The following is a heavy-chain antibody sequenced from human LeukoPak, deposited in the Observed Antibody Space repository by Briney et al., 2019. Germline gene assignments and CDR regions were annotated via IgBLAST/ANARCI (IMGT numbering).Heavy chain of an antibody. CDR2: ISAYNGNT. J-gene: IGHJ4*02. CDR3: ARAIYDSSGYYPDY. D-gene: IGHD3-22*01. Sequence: AASVKVSCKASGYTFTSYGISWVRQAPGQGLEWMGWISAYNGNTNYAQKLQGRVTMTTDTSTSTAYMELRSLRSDDTAVYYCARAIYDSSGYYPDYWGQGTLVTVSS. V-gene: IGHV1-18*01. CDR1: GYTFTSYG.